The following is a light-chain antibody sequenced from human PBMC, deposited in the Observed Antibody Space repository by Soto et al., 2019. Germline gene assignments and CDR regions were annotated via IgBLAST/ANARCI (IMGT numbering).Light chain of an antibody. Sequence: EIVLTQSPGTLSLSPGERATLFCRASQSFTTSQLAWYQQRPGQAPRVLIFGASRRATGIPDRFSGSGSGTDFTLTISSLQAEDVAVYYCQQYYSTPPTFGGGTKLEIK. CDR3: QQYYSTPPT. CDR1: QSFTTSQ. CDR2: GAS. V-gene: IGKV3-20*01. J-gene: IGKJ4*01.